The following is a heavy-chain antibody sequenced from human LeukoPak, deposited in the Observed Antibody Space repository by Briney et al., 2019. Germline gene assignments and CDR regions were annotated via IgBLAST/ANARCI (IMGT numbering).Heavy chain of an antibody. J-gene: IGHJ6*02. V-gene: IGHV3-48*03. Sequence: PGGSLRLSCAASGFTFSSYEMNWVRQAPGKGLEWVSDISSSGSNIYYADSVKGRFTISRDNAKNSLYLQMNSLRAEDTAVYYCARDGAGYYDSSGYENYYYYGMDVWGQGTTVTVSS. CDR2: ISSSGSNI. CDR1: GFTFSSYE. D-gene: IGHD3-22*01. CDR3: ARDGAGYYDSSGYENYYYYGMDV.